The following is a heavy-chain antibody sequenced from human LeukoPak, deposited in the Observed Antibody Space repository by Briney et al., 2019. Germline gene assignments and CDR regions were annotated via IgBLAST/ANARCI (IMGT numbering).Heavy chain of an antibody. V-gene: IGHV1-24*01. CDR1: GDTLTELS. J-gene: IGHJ4*02. CDR2: FDPEDGET. Sequence: ASVKVSCKVSGDTLTELSMHWVRQAPGKGLEWMGGFDPEDGETIYAQKFQGRVTMTEDTSTDTAYMELSSLRSEDTAVYYCATVLKYCSSTSCYAFDYWGQGTLVTVSS. CDR3: ATVLKYCSSTSCYAFDY. D-gene: IGHD2-2*01.